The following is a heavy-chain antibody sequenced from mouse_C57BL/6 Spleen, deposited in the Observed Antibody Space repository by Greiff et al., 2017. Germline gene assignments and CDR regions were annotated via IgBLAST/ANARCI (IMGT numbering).Heavy chain of an antibody. V-gene: IGHV5-4*01. J-gene: IGHJ2*01. D-gene: IGHD1-1*01. Sequence: EVKVVESGGGLVKPGGSLKLSCAASGFTFSSYAMSWVRQTPEKRLEWVATISDGGSYTYYPDNVKGRFTISRDNAKNNLYLQMSHLKSEDTAMYYCARDSVLRSYFDYWGQGTTLTVSS. CDR1: GFTFSSYA. CDR3: ARDSVLRSYFDY. CDR2: ISDGGSYT.